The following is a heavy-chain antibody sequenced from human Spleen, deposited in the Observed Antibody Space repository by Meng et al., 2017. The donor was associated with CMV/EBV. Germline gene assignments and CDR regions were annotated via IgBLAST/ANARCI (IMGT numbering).Heavy chain of an antibody. CDR2: IYPGDSDT. Sequence: SYWLGWVRPMPAKGLEWMGIIYPGDSDTRYSPSFQGQVTISADKSIITAYLQWSSLKASDTAMYYCARQKRPDYYDSSGYPYYFDYWGQGTLVTVSS. CDR1: SYW. D-gene: IGHD3-22*01. V-gene: IGHV5-51*01. CDR3: ARQKRPDYYDSSGYPYYFDY. J-gene: IGHJ4*02.